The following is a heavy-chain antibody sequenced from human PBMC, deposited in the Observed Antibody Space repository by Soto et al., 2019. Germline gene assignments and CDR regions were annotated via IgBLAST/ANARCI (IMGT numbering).Heavy chain of an antibody. CDR2: VSDGGSGS. Sequence: EVQLLESGGGLVQPGGSLRLSCAASGFTLNSYAVTWVRQAPGKGLEWVSSVSDGGSGSFYAASVKGRFNISRDTSKNTLYLQMNSLIVEDTAVYYCAKSKGKTATNGGPVWGQGTTVIVSS. CDR3: AKSKGKTATNGGPV. D-gene: IGHD2-8*01. V-gene: IGHV3-23*01. CDR1: GFTLNSYA. J-gene: IGHJ6*02.